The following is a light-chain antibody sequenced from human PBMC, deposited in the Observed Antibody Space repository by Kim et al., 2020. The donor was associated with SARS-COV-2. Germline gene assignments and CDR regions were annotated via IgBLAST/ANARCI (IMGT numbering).Light chain of an antibody. Sequence: EIVLTQSPGTLSLSPGERATHSCRASQSVSSSYLAWYQQKPDQAPRLLIYGASSRATGIPNRCSGSGSGTDFTLTISRLEPEDFAVYYCHQYGSPPLTFGGGTKVDIK. CDR1: QSVSSSY. CDR2: GAS. V-gene: IGKV3-20*01. J-gene: IGKJ4*01. CDR3: HQYGSPPLT.